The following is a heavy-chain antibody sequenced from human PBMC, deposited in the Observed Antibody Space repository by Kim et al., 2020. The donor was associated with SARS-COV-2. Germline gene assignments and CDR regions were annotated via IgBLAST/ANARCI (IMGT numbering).Heavy chain of an antibody. J-gene: IGHJ4*02. CDR3: ARAHTHNFLVDY. D-gene: IGHD1-1*01. V-gene: IGHV4-59*12. Sequence: NSPPSLQRRVTISVDPSKNQFSLQLSSVTAADTAVYYCARAHTHNFLVDYWGQGTLVTVSS.